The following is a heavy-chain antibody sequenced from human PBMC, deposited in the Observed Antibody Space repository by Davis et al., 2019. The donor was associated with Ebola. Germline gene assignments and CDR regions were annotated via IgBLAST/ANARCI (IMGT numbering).Heavy chain of an antibody. Sequence: MPSETLSLTCTVSGGSISSGGYYWSWIRQHPGKGLEWIGYIYYSGSTYYNPSLKSRVTISVDTSKNQFSLKLSSVTAADTAVYYCARGNSVLRFLEWSLAEWGQGTLVTVSS. CDR2: IYYSGST. CDR1: GGSISSGGYY. D-gene: IGHD3-3*01. V-gene: IGHV4-30-4*08. CDR3: ARGNSVLRFLEWSLAE. J-gene: IGHJ4*02.